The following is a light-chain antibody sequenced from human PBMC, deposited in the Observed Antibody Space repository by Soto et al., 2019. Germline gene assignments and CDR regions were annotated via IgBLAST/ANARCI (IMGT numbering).Light chain of an antibody. CDR1: KLGDKY. CDR2: QDS. V-gene: IGLV3-1*01. Sequence: SYELTQPPSVSVSPGQTASITCSGDKLGDKYACWYQQKPGQSPVLVIYQDSKRPSGIPERFSGSNSGNTATLTISGTQAMDEADYYCQACDSSPEFGGGTKLTVL. J-gene: IGLJ2*01. CDR3: QACDSSPE.